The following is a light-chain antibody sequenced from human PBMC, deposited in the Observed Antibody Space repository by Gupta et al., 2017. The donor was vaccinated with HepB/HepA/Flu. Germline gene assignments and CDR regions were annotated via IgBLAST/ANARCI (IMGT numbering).Light chain of an antibody. CDR1: QSVRSNY. CDR3: QQYCTSRT. CDR2: GAS. Sequence: EIALTQSPGTLSLSPGERATLSCRASQSVRSNYLAWYQQKPGQAPRLVIYGASSRAIGIPDRFSGSGSGKDFTLTSSRREAEDFAVYYWQQYCTSRTFGQGTKVEI. V-gene: IGKV3-20*01. J-gene: IGKJ1*01.